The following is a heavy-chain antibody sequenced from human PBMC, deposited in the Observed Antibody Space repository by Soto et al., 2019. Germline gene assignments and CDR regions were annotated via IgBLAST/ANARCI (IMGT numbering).Heavy chain of an antibody. CDR1: GGSISSSSYY. Sequence: SLTCTVSGGSISSSSYYWGWIRQPPGKGLEWIGSIHSSGSTYYKPSLKSRVTILVDTSKNQLSLKLSSVTAADTAVYYCARPSGGNRRDAFDIWGQGTMVTVSS. J-gene: IGHJ3*02. V-gene: IGHV4-39*01. CDR3: ARPSGGNRRDAFDI. CDR2: IHSSGST. D-gene: IGHD2-15*01.